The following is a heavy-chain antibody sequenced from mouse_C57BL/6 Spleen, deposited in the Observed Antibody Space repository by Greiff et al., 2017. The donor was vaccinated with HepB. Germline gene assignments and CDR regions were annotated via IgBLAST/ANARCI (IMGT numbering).Heavy chain of an antibody. Sequence: VQLQQPGTELVKPGASVKLSCKASGYTFTSYWMHWVKQRPGQGLEWIGNINPSNGGTNYNEKFNSKATLTVDKSSSTAYMQLSSLTSEDSAVYYCARLDSSGYRYFDVWGTGTTVTVSS. CDR3: ARLDSSGYRYFDV. D-gene: IGHD3-2*02. V-gene: IGHV1-53*01. CDR2: INPSNGGT. CDR1: GYTFTSYW. J-gene: IGHJ1*03.